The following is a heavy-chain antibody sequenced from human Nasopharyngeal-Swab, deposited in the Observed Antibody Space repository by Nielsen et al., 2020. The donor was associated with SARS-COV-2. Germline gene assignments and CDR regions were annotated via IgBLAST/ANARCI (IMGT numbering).Heavy chain of an antibody. D-gene: IGHD4-17*01. Sequence: PGKRLEWIGYIYYSGSTNYNPSLKSRVTISVDTSKNQFSLKLSSVTAADTAVYYCAREVDDYGDYPGSLVFDYWGQGTLVTVSS. CDR2: IYYSGST. CDR3: AREVDDYGDYPGSLVFDY. V-gene: IGHV4-59*13. J-gene: IGHJ4*02.